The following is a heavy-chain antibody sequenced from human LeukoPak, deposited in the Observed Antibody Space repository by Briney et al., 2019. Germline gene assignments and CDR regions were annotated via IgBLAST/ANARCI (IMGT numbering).Heavy chain of an antibody. J-gene: IGHJ4*02. CDR3: ARAPSPAYYAVLN. CDR1: GGSISSGDYY. CDR2: IFYSGST. D-gene: IGHD3-9*01. V-gene: IGHV4-30-4*01. Sequence: SETLSLTCTVSGGSISSGDYYWSWIRQPPGTGLEWIGYIFYSGSTYYNPSLRSRLTISVDMSKNQFSLKLSSVTAADTAVYYCARAPSPAYYAVLNWGQGTLVTVSS.